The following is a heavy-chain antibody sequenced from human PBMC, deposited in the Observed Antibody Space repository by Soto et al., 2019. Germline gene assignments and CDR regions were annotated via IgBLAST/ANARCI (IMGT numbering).Heavy chain of an antibody. Sequence: QVQLQESGPGLVKPSQTLSLTCTVSGGSISSGYYWSWIRQYPGKGLEWIGYIYYSGNTYYNPSLRRRVSISLDTSKSQFSLKLDSVTAADTAVYYCARDAPVELRVPTSMDVWGQGTTVTVSS. CDR2: IYYSGNT. D-gene: IGHD3-16*01. J-gene: IGHJ6*02. CDR1: GGSISSGYY. CDR3: ARDAPVELRVPTSMDV. V-gene: IGHV4-31*03.